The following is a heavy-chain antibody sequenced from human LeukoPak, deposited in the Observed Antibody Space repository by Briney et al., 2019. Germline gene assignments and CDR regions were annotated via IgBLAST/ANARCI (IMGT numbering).Heavy chain of an antibody. CDR3: ARVGYSGYDDYFDY. J-gene: IGHJ4*02. CDR2: INWNGGST. CDR1: GFTFDDYG. V-gene: IGHV3-20*04. Sequence: TGGSLRLSCAASGFTFDDYGMSWVRHAPGKGLEWVSGINWNGGSTGYADSVKGRFTISRDNAKNSLYLQMNSLRAEDTALYYCARVGYSGYDDYFDYWGQGTLVTVSS. D-gene: IGHD5-12*01.